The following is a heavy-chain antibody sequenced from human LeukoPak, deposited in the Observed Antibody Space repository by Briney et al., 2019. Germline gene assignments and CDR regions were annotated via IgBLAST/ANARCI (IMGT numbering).Heavy chain of an antibody. Sequence: GRSLRLSCAASGFIFSNYGMHWVRQAPGKGLEWVAVTLDDGSKKYHADSVKGRFTISRDNSKNTLYLQMNSLRAEDTAVYYCAKDSKYYYDSRGYSHFDYWGQGTLVTVSS. CDR1: GFIFSNYG. CDR2: TLDDGSKK. V-gene: IGHV3-30*18. CDR3: AKDSKYYYDSRGYSHFDY. J-gene: IGHJ4*02. D-gene: IGHD3-22*01.